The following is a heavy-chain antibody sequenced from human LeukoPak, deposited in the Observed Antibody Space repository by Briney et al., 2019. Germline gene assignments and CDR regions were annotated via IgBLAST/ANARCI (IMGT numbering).Heavy chain of an antibody. CDR3: ARDSTWQLDY. D-gene: IGHD5-12*01. CDR2: VKEDGSVK. CDR1: GFTFSTHW. Sequence: GGSLRLSCTASGFTFSTHWMTWVRQPPGKGLEWVANVKEDGSVKYYVDSVKGRFTISRDNTKNALYLQMNSLRADDTAVYFCARDSTWQLDYWGQGTLITVSS. J-gene: IGHJ4*02. V-gene: IGHV3-7*03.